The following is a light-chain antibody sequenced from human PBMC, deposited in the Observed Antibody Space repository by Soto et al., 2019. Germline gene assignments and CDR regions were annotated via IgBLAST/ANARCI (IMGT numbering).Light chain of an antibody. CDR2: DAS. V-gene: IGKV3-11*01. Sequence: EILLTQSPATLSLSPGERATLSCRASQSVSSYLAWYQQKPGQAPRLLIYDASNRATGIPARFSGSGSGTDFTLTIRSLEPEDFAVYYCQQRSNWWTFGQGTKVDIK. CDR1: QSVSSY. J-gene: IGKJ1*01. CDR3: QQRSNWWT.